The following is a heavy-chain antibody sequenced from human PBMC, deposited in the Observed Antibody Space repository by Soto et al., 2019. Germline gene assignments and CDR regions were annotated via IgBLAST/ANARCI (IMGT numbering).Heavy chain of an antibody. D-gene: IGHD3-10*01. Sequence: PGGSLRLSCAASGFTFSNYGMHWVRQAPGKGLEWVAVIWYDGSNEYYADSVKGRFTISRDNSRNTLYLQMNSLRAEDTAMFYCARDRVLMLRGPPDTLDIWGQGTMVTVSS. CDR3: ARDRVLMLRGPPDTLDI. V-gene: IGHV3-33*01. CDR2: IWYDGSNE. J-gene: IGHJ3*02. CDR1: GFTFSNYG.